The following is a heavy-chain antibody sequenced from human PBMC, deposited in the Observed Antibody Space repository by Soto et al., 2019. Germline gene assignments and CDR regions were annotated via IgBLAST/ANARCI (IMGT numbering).Heavy chain of an antibody. CDR1: GFTFRWFG. D-gene: IGHD3-10*01. CDR2: ISNDGSNE. J-gene: IGHJ4*02. Sequence: GGSLRLSCAGSGFTFRWFGMNWVRQAPGKGLEWVARISNDGSNEYYVDSVKGRFTISRDNSKDTLYLQMDSLRAEDTAVYYCAKGEVRGIIPSYFDYWGLGTLVTVSS. V-gene: IGHV3-30*18. CDR3: AKGEVRGIIPSYFDY.